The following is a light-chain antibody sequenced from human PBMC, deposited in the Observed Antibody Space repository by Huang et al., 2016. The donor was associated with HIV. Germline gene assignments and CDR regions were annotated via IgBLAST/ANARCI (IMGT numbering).Light chain of an antibody. J-gene: IGKJ2*01. CDR2: KAF. V-gene: IGKV1-5*03. CDR1: QSISSW. Sequence: DSQMTQSPSTLSASVGDRVTITCRASQSISSWLAWYQQKPGKAPKLLIYKAFSLESGVPSRFSGSGSGTEFTLTISSLQPDDFATYYCQQYNSYSVFGQGTKLEIK. CDR3: QQYNSYSV.